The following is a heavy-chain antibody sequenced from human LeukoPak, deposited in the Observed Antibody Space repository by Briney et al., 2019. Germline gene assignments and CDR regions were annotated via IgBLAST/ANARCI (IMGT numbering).Heavy chain of an antibody. V-gene: IGHV3-30*02. CDR3: AGEKWGPAYFEY. Sequence: PGGSLRLSCTTSGFTFTRYGMHWVRQIPGKGLEWVAFIRYDGRKTYYADSVKGRFIISRDNSKNTVYLEMSSLRAEDTAIYHCAGEKWGPAYFEYWGQGNLVTVSS. CDR2: IRYDGRKT. D-gene: IGHD1-26*01. CDR1: GFTFTRYG. J-gene: IGHJ4*02.